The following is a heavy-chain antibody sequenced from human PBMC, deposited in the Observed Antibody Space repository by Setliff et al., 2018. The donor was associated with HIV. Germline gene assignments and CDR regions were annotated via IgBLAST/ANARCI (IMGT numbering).Heavy chain of an antibody. V-gene: IGHV3-48*04. D-gene: IGHD2-15*01. CDR1: GFTFSSYS. Sequence: HPGGSLRLSCTASGFTFSSYSMNWVRQAPGKGLEWISYISGTTNTIYYADSVKGRFTISRDNSKNSLYLQMNSLRAEDTAVYYCARDGLEGDMAGRQRTYVFDYWGQGTLVTVSS. J-gene: IGHJ4*02. CDR3: ARDGLEGDMAGRQRTYVFDY. CDR2: ISGTTNTI.